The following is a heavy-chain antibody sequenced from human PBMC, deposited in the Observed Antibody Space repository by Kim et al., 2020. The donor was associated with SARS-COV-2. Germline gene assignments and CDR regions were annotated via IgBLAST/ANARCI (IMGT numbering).Heavy chain of an antibody. CDR3: ARSARGYSYGPIFL. CDR2: INHSGST. V-gene: IGHV4-34*01. D-gene: IGHD5-18*01. Sequence: SETLPLTCAVYGGSFSGYYWSWIRQPPGKGLEWIGEINHSGSTNYNPSLKSRVTISVDTSKNQFSLKLSSVTAADTAVYYCARSARGYSYGPIFLWGQGTLVTVSS. CDR1: GGSFSGYY. J-gene: IGHJ4*02.